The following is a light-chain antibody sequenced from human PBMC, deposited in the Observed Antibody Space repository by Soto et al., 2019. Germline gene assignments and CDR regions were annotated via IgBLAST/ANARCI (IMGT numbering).Light chain of an antibody. V-gene: IGKV3-11*01. J-gene: IGKJ3*01. CDR3: QQRSNWPGTFT. CDR1: QSVSSY. CDR2: DAS. Sequence: EIVLTQSPATLSLSPGERATLSCRASQSVSSYLAWYQQKPGQAPRLLIYDASNRATGIPARFSGSGSGTDFTLTISSLEPEDCAVYYCQQRSNWPGTFTFGPGTKVDIK.